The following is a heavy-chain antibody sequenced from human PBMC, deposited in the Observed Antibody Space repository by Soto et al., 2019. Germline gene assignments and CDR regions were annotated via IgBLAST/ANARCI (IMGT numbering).Heavy chain of an antibody. CDR2: IWYDGSNK. CDR3: ARDPGSSWYYFDY. D-gene: IGHD6-13*01. J-gene: IGHJ4*02. CDR1: GFTFSSYG. Sequence: QVQLVESGGGVVQPGRSLRLSCAASGFTFSSYGMYWVRQAPGKGLEGVAVIWYDGSNKYYADPVKGRFTISRDNSKNTVYLQMNGLRADDTAVYYCARDPGSSWYYFDYWGQGTLGTVSS. V-gene: IGHV3-33*01.